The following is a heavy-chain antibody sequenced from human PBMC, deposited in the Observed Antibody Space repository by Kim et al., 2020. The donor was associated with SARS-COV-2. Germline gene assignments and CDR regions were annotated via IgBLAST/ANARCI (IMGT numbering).Heavy chain of an antibody. J-gene: IGHJ5*02. CDR3: ARHDWFDP. CDR2: GGET. V-gene: IGHV3-66*04. Sequence: GGETFYADPVKGRCTISRDSSKMWLYLQVNSLRVDDTAFYYGARHDWFDPWGQGTLVTVSS.